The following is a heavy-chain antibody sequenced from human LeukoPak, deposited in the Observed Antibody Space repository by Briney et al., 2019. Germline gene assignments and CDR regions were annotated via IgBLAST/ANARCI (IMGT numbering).Heavy chain of an antibody. CDR3: ARGTVTMVDY. CDR1: GFTASSNY. Sequence: PGGSLRLSCAASGFTASSNYMSWVRQAPGRGLEWVSVIYSGGSTYYADSVKGRFTISRDNSKNTLFLQMNSLRAGDTAVYYCARGTVTMVDYWGQGTLVTVPS. CDR2: IYSGGST. V-gene: IGHV3-66*01. J-gene: IGHJ4*02. D-gene: IGHD3-10*01.